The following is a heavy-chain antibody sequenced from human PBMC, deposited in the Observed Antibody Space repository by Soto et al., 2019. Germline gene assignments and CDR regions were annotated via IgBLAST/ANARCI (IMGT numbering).Heavy chain of an antibody. CDR3: ARGRVTKRFDY. D-gene: IGHD4-17*01. Sequence: SETLSLTCAVYGGSFSGYYWSWIRQPPGKGLEWIGEVNHSGSTNYNPSLKSRVTISVDTSKNQFSLKLSSVTAADTAVYYCARGRVTKRFDYWGQGTLVTVSS. CDR2: VNHSGST. V-gene: IGHV4-34*01. J-gene: IGHJ4*02. CDR1: GGSFSGYY.